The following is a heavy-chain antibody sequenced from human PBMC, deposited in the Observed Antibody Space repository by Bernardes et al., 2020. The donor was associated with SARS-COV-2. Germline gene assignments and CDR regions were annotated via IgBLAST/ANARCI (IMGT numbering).Heavy chain of an antibody. CDR1: GSDFTTYGFTSYG. Sequence: ASVKAYCKTSGSDFTTYGFTSYGFSWVRPAPGQGLEWMGWITAYNLNTDYAQNFRGRVTMTADTSTSTVYMELRSLRSDDTAMYYCAVNTGNFYYGVDVWGQGTTVTVSS. CDR3: AVNTGNFYYGVDV. J-gene: IGHJ6*02. D-gene: IGHD3-10*01. CDR2: ITAYNLNT. V-gene: IGHV1-18*04.